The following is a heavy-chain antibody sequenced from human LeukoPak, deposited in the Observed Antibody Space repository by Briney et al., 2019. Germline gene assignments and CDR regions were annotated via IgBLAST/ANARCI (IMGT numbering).Heavy chain of an antibody. J-gene: IGHJ4*02. D-gene: IGHD1-26*01. CDR3: ARGLGHGDY. CDR2: INTDGSTI. Sequence: PGGSLRLSCAASGFTFSNYWMHWVRQAPGKGLVWVSRINTDGSTINYADSVKDRFTISRDNAKNTLYLQMNSLRVEDTAVYYCARGLGHGDYWGQGTLVTVSS. CDR1: GFTFSNYW. V-gene: IGHV3-74*01.